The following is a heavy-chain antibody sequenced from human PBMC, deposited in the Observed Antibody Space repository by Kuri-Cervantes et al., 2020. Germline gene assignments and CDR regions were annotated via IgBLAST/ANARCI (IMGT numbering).Heavy chain of an antibody. CDR3: ARDSDSSFNY. D-gene: IGHD5-18*01. CDR1: GFTFSSYG. J-gene: IGHJ4*02. V-gene: IGHV3-33*01. Sequence: GESLKISCAASGFTFSSYGMHWVRQAPGKGLEWVAVIWYDRSNKYYADSVKGRFTISRDNSKNTLYLQMNSLRAEDTAVYYCARDSDSSFNYWGQGTLVTVSS. CDR2: IWYDRSNK.